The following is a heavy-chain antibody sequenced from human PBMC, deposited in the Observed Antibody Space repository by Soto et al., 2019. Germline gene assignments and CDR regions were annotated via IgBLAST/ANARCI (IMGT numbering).Heavy chain of an antibody. Sequence: SGPTLVNPTQTLTLTCTFSGFSLSTSGVGVGWIRQPPGKALEWLALIYWDDDKRYSPSLKSRLTITKDTSKNQVVLTMTNMDPVDTATYYCAHSGARLTYYDYIWGSYRLPLMGFDIWGQGTMVTVSS. CDR2: IYWDDDK. CDR1: GFSLSTSGVG. V-gene: IGHV2-5*02. J-gene: IGHJ3*02. D-gene: IGHD3-16*02. CDR3: AHSGARLTYYDYIWGSYRLPLMGFDI.